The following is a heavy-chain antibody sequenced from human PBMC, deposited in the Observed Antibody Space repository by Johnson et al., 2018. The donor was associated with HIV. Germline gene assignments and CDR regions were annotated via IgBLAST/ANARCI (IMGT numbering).Heavy chain of an antibody. Sequence: VQLVESGGGLVQPVGSLRLSCAASGFTVSSNYMSWVRQAPGKGLEWVSVIYSGGSTYYADSVKGRFTISRDNSKNTLYLQMNSLRAEDTAVYYCAKQLAGHDAFDIWGQGTMVTVSS. V-gene: IGHV3-66*02. CDR2: IYSGGST. D-gene: IGHD6-6*01. CDR1: GFTVSSNY. J-gene: IGHJ3*02. CDR3: AKQLAGHDAFDI.